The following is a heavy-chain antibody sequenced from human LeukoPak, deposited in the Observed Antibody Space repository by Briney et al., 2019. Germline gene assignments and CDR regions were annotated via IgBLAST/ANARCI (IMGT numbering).Heavy chain of an antibody. CDR2: IYTSGST. CDR3: ARDRIAAAALGAFDI. V-gene: IGHV4-4*07. J-gene: IGHJ3*02. Sequence: PSETLSLTCTVSGGSISSYYWSWIQQPAGKGLEWIGRIYTSGSTNYNPSLKSRVTMSVDTSKNQFSLKLSSVTAADTAVYYCARDRIAAAALGAFDIWGQGTMVTVSS. D-gene: IGHD6-13*01. CDR1: GGSISSYY.